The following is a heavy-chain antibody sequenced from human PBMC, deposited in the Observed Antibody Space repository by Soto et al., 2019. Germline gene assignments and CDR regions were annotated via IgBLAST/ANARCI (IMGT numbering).Heavy chain of an antibody. CDR3: ARIRTFGGGRIGYYFDY. CDR1: GFSLSNARMG. D-gene: IGHD3-16*01. V-gene: IGHV2-26*01. CDR2: IFSNDEK. J-gene: IGHJ4*02. Sequence: QVTLKESGPVLVKPTEPLTLTCTVSGFSLSNARMGVSWIRQPPGKALEWLAHIFSNDEKSYSTSLKSRLTISKDTSKSQVVLTMTNMDPVDTATYYCARIRTFGGGRIGYYFDYWGQGTLVTVSS.